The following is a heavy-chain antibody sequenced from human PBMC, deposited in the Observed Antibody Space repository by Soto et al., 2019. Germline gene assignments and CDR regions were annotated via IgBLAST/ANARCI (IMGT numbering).Heavy chain of an antibody. CDR1: GGTFSSYA. D-gene: IGHD6-19*01. CDR3: ACRVAVAGQTDY. J-gene: IGHJ4*02. V-gene: IGHV1-69*12. Sequence: QVQLVQSGAEVKKPGSSVKVSCKASGGTFSSYAISWVRQAPGQGLEWLGGIIPIFGTANYAQKFQGRVTITADEATSTGYMELSSLRSEDTAVYYFACRVAVAGQTDYWGQGTLFTVSS. CDR2: IIPIFGTA.